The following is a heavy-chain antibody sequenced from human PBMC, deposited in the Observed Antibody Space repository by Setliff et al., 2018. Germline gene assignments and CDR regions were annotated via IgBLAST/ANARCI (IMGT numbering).Heavy chain of an antibody. D-gene: IGHD3-22*01. V-gene: IGHV3-15*01. Sequence: GGSLRLSCAASGFTFSNAWMSWVRQAPGKGLEWVGRIKSKTDGGTTDYAAPVKGRFTISRDDSKNTLYLQMNSLKTEDTAVYYCTTDSMFYFDSSGYHVLDYWGQGTLVTVSS. CDR2: IKSKTDGGTT. CDR1: GFTFSNAW. CDR3: TTDSMFYFDSSGYHVLDY. J-gene: IGHJ4*02.